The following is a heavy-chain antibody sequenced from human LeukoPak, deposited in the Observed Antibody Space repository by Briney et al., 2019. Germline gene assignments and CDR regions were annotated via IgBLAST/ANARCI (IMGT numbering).Heavy chain of an antibody. CDR2: FDPEDGET. CDR3: ATDLGQPNYFDY. Sequence: ASVKVSCKVSGYTLTELPMHWVRQAPGKGLEWMGGFDPEDGETIYAQKFQGRVTMTEDTSTDTAYIELSSLRSEDTAVYYCATDLGQPNYFDYWGQGTLVTVSS. J-gene: IGHJ4*02. CDR1: GYTLTELP. V-gene: IGHV1-24*01.